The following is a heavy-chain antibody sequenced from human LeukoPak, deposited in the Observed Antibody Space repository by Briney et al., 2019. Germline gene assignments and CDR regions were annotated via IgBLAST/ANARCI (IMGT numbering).Heavy chain of an antibody. J-gene: IGHJ4*02. CDR3: AKEGYDSSGYYFGFDY. V-gene: IGHV3-23*01. CDR1: GFTFSSSA. D-gene: IGHD3-22*01. CDR2: ISGSGGST. Sequence: GGSLRLSCAASGFTFSSSAMSWVRQAPGKGLEWVSAISGSGGSTYYADSVKGRFTISRDNSKNTLYLQMNSLRAEDTAVYYCAKEGYDSSGYYFGFDYWGQGTLVTVSS.